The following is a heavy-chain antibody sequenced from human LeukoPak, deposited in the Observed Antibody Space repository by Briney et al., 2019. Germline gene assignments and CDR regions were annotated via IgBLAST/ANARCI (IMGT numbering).Heavy chain of an antibody. V-gene: IGHV1-2*02. CDR2: INPNSGGT. CDR1: GYTFTGYY. J-gene: IGHJ4*02. CDR3: ARDYDSSGYTDY. Sequence: ASVKVSCKASGYTFTGYYMHWVRQAPGQGLEWMGWINPNSGGTNYAQKFQGRVTMTRDTYISTAYMELSRLRSDDTAVYYCARDYDSSGYTDYWGQGTLVTVSS. D-gene: IGHD3-22*01.